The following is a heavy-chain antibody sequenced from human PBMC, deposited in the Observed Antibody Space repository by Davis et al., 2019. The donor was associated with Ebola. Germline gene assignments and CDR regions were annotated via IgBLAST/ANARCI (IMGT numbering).Heavy chain of an antibody. Sequence: GGSLRLSCVASGFTYTAYGIHWVRQAPGKGLEGASLIWYDGIIKDYADSVKCRFTMSRADSKNTVYLQMNSLWAADTAVYYSARDAGTNGNAYHDAFDIWDQGATVNVSS. CDR1: GFTYTAYG. V-gene: IGHV3-33*01. D-gene: IGHD2-8*01. J-gene: IGHJ3*02. CDR3: ARDAGTNGNAYHDAFDI. CDR2: IWYDGIIK.